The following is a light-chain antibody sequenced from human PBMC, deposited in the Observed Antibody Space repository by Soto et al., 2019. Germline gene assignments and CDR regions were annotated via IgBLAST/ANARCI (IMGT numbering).Light chain of an antibody. V-gene: IGLV2-14*01. CDR3: SSYTSRSTTI. CDR1: SSDVGGYNY. CDR2: NFL. Sequence: QSVLTQPASVSGSPGQSITISCTGTSSDVGGYNYVSWYQQYAGKAPKHIIYNFLSRPSGVSNRFSGSKSGNTASLTISGLQSEDEADYYCSSYTSRSTTIFGGGTQLTVL. J-gene: IGLJ7*01.